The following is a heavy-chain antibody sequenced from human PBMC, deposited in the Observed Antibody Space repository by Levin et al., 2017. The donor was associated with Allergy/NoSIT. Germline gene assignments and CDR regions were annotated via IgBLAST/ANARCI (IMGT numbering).Heavy chain of an antibody. V-gene: IGHV3-15*01. CDR1: GFTFSNAW. CDR3: SVWSTSA. CDR2: IKSKTDGGTT. Sequence: LSLTCAASGFTFSNAWMSWVRQAPGKGLEWVGRIKSKTDGGTTDYAAPVKGRFTISRDDSKNTLYLQMNSLKTEDTAVYYCSVWSTSAWGQGTLVTVSS. J-gene: IGHJ5*02. D-gene: IGHD2-21*01.